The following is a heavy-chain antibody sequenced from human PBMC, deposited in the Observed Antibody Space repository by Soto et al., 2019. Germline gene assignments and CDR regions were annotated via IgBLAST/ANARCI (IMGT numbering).Heavy chain of an antibody. J-gene: IGHJ4*02. CDR3: AREIGYCTNGVCYAHFDY. CDR1: GGSISSYY. D-gene: IGHD2-8*01. CDR2: IYYSGST. Sequence: SETLSLTCTVSGGSISSYYWSWIRKPQGKGLEWIGYIYYSGSTNYNPSLKSRVTISVDTSKNQFSLKLSSVTAADTAVYYCAREIGYCTNGVCYAHFDYWGQGTLVTVSS. V-gene: IGHV4-59*01.